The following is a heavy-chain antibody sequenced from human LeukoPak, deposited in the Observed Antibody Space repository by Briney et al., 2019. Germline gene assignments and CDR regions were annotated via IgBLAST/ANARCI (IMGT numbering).Heavy chain of an antibody. D-gene: IGHD6-13*01. J-gene: IGHJ4*02. CDR1: GYIFTNYY. CDR3: ARAASGTARFDF. CDR2: IYPGGSDT. Sequence: GESLNISCKVSGYIFTNYYIGWVRQLPGKGLQWMGVIYPGGSDTRYSPSFQGQVTISADKSISTAYLQWSSLKASDTAIYYCARAASGTARFDFWGQGTLVTVSS. V-gene: IGHV5-51*01.